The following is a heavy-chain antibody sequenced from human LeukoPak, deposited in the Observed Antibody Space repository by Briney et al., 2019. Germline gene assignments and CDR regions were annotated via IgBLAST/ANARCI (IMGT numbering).Heavy chain of an antibody. CDR1: GGSISSGSYY. CDR3: ARDLYSGSCC. J-gene: IGHJ4*02. Sequence: SQTLSLTCTVSGGSISSGSYYWSWIRQPAGKGLEWIGRIYTSGSTNCNPSLKSRVTISVDTSKNQFSLKLSSVTAADTAVYYCARDLYSGSCCWGQGTLVTVSS. CDR2: IYTSGST. D-gene: IGHD1-26*01. V-gene: IGHV4-61*02.